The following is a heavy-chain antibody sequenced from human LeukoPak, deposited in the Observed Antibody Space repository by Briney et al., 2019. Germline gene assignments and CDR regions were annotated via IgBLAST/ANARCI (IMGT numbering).Heavy chain of an antibody. J-gene: IGHJ4*02. CDR2: INPNSGGT. CDR1: GYTFTGYY. Sequence: ASVKVSCTASGYTFTGYYMHWVRQAPGQGLEWMGWINPNSGGTNYAQKFQGRVTMTRDTSINTAYMELSRLRSDDTAVYYCARKTEEIDYWGQGTLVTVSS. V-gene: IGHV1-2*02. CDR3: ARKTEEIDY.